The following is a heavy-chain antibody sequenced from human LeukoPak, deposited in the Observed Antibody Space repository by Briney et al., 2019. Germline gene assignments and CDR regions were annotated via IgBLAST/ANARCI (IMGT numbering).Heavy chain of an antibody. CDR1: GGSINTYY. CDR2: IYSTGNT. Sequence: KSSETQSLTCAVSGGSINTYYWSWIRQPPGKGLEWVGYIYSTGNTNYNPSLKGRVTISLDTSKNQFSLNLSSVTAADTAVYYCAKHDTVFGAAHFYMDVWGKGTTVTVSS. CDR3: AKHDTVFGAAHFYMDV. D-gene: IGHD3-3*01. J-gene: IGHJ6*03. V-gene: IGHV4-4*09.